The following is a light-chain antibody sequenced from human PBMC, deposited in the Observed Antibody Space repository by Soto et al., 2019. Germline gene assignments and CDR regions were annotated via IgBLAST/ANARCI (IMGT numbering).Light chain of an antibody. CDR3: HQYASSFGT. J-gene: IGKJ1*01. CDR2: DAY. V-gene: IGKV3-20*01. CDR1: QSVGHMF. Sequence: EIVLTQSPDTLSLSPGDRATLSCRASQSVGHMFLAWFQQKPGQAPRLLIFDAYRRATGIPDRFSGSGSGTNFALTISRLEPEDVALYYCHQYASSFGTFGQGTKVEIK.